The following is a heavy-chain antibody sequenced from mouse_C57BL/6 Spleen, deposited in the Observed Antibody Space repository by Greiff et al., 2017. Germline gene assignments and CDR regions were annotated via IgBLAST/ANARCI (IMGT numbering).Heavy chain of an antibody. CDR1: GYTFTDYE. CDR3: RGITTVVGHWYFDV. V-gene: IGHV1-15*01. CDR2: IDPETGGT. J-gene: IGHJ1*03. D-gene: IGHD1-1*01. Sequence: QVQLQQSGAELVRPGASVTLSCKASGYTFTDYEMHWVKQTPVHGLEWIGAIDPETGGTAYNQKFKGKAILTADKSSSTAYMELRSLTSEDSAVYYCRGITTVVGHWYFDVWGTGTTVTVSS.